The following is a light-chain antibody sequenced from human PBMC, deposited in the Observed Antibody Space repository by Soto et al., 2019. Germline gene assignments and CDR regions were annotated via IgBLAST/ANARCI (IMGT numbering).Light chain of an antibody. V-gene: IGLV1-40*01. Sequence: QSVLTQPPSVSGSPGQRVTISCTGSSSNIGAGFDVHWYQQFPGTAPKLLIYNNNNRPSGVPDRFSVSKSATSASLAITGLQAADEADYYCRTYDSSRSAYVFGSGTKVTVL. CDR1: SSNIGAGFD. CDR3: RTYDSSRSAYV. J-gene: IGLJ1*01. CDR2: NNN.